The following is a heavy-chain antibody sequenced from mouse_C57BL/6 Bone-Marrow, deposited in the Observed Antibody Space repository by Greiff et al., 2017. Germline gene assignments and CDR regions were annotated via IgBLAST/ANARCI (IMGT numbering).Heavy chain of an antibody. CDR2: FYPGSGSI. D-gene: IGHD3-3*01. J-gene: IGHJ2*01. CDR1: GYTFTEYT. Sequence: QVHVKQSGAELVKPGASVKLSCKASGYTFTEYTIHWVKQRSGQGLEWIGWFYPGSGSIKYNEKFKDKATLTAEKSSSTVYMELSRLTSENSAVYVCARHEEAGPRFDYWGQGTTLTVSA. CDR3: ARHEEAGPRFDY. V-gene: IGHV1-62-2*01.